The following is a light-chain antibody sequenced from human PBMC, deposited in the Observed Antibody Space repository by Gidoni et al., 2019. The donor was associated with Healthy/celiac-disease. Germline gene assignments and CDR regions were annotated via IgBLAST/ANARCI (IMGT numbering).Light chain of an antibody. J-gene: IGLJ2*01. Sequence: QSALTQTASVSGSPGQSITISCPGTSSDVGGYNYVSWYQQHPGKAPKLMIYDVSNRPSGVSTRFSGSKSGNTASLTISGLQAEDEADYYCSSYTSSSPVVFGGGTKLTVL. CDR1: SSDVGGYNY. CDR3: SSYTSSSPVV. CDR2: DVS. V-gene: IGLV2-14*03.